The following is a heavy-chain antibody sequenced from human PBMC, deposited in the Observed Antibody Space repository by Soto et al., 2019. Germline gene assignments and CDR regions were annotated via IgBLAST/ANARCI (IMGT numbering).Heavy chain of an antibody. J-gene: IGHJ5*02. CDR2: IIPIFGTA. CDR1: GGTFSSYA. Sequence: QVQLVQSGAEVKKPGSSVKVSCKASGGTFSSYAISWVRQAPGQGLEWMGGIIPIFGTANYAQKLQGRVTITADKSTSTAYMELSSLRSEDTAVYYCARWGAGGGSGSYYWFDPWGQGTLVTVSS. D-gene: IGHD3-10*01. V-gene: IGHV1-69*06. CDR3: ARWGAGGGSGSYYWFDP.